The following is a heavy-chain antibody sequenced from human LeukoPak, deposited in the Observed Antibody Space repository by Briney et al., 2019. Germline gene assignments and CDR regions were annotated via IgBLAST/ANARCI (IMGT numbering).Heavy chain of an antibody. CDR2: ISPSGGST. J-gene: IGHJ3*02. V-gene: IGHV1-46*01. D-gene: IGHD1-26*01. CDR1: GYTFTSNY. CDR3: ARSDHNSWNAFDI. Sequence: GASVKVSCKAFGYTFTSNYMHWVRQAPGQGPEWMGVISPSGGSTTYAQKFQGRVTLTRDMSTSTDYLELSSLRSEDTAVYYCARSDHNSWNAFDIWGQGTMVTVSS.